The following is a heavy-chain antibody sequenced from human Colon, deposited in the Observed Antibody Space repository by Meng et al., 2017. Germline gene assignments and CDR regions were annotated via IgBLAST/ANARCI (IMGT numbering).Heavy chain of an antibody. J-gene: IGHJ4*02. CDR1: GFTFSSYS. D-gene: IGHD2-15*01. CDR2: ISSSSS. CDR3: ARGRVVVVASPSDY. Sequence: EVQLVESGGGLVKPGGSLRLSCAASGFTFSSYSMNWVRQAPGKGLEWVSSISSSSSYADSVKGRFTISRDNAKNSLYLQMNSLRAEGTAVYYCARGRVVVVASPSDYWGQGTLVTVSS. V-gene: IGHV3-21*01.